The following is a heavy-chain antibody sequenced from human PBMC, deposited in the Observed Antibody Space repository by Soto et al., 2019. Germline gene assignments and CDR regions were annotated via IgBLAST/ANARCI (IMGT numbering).Heavy chain of an antibody. Sequence: EVQLVESGGGLVKPGGSLRLSCAASGFTFSSYSMNWVRQAPGKGLEWVSSISSSSSYIYYADSVKGRFTISRDNAKNSLYLQMNSLRAEETAVYYCAKLETDIVVVVAAIKDAFDIWGQGTMVTVSS. CDR3: AKLETDIVVVVAAIKDAFDI. J-gene: IGHJ3*02. D-gene: IGHD2-15*01. CDR1: GFTFSSYS. V-gene: IGHV3-21*01. CDR2: ISSSSSYI.